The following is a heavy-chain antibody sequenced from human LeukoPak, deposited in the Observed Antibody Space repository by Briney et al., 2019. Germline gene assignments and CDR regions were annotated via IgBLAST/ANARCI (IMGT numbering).Heavy chain of an antibody. D-gene: IGHD4-23*01. CDR2: ISGSGGST. CDR3: AKDRRGLRWDYFDY. Sequence: GGSLRLSCAAPGFTLSSYAMSWVRQAPGKGLEWVSAISGSGGSTYYADSVKGRFTISRDNSKNTLYLQMNSLRAEDTAVYYCAKDRRGLRWDYFDYWGQGTLVTVSS. CDR1: GFTLSSYA. J-gene: IGHJ4*02. V-gene: IGHV3-23*01.